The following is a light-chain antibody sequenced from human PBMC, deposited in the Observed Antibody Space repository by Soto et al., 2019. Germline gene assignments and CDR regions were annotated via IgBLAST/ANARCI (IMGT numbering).Light chain of an antibody. CDR1: QYIGDF. V-gene: IGKV1-39*01. J-gene: IGKJ1*01. CDR3: QQSYFILGT. CDR2: GAS. Sequence: DIQMTQSPSSLSASVGDRVTITCRASQYIGDFLNWYQQTPGKPPKLLIFGASNLHIGVPSRFSGSGSGTEFTLTISNFQREDFATYYCQQSYFILGTFGRGTKVEI.